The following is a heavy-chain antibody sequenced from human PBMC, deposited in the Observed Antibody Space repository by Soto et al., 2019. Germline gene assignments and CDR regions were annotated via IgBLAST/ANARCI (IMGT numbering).Heavy chain of an antibody. CDR2: ISAYNGNT. CDR3: ARDFTVVVPAAMVWFDP. CDR1: GYTFTSYG. Sequence: ASVKVSCKASGYTFTSYGISWVRQAPGQGLEWMGWISAYNGNTNYAQKLQGRVTMTTDTSTSTAYMEPRSLRSDDTAVYYCARDFTVVVPAAMVWFDPWGQGTLVTVSS. J-gene: IGHJ5*02. D-gene: IGHD2-2*01. V-gene: IGHV1-18*04.